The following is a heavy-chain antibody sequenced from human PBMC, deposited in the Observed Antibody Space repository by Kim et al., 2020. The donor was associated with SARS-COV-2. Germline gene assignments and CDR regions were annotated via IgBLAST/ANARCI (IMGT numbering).Heavy chain of an antibody. CDR1: GFTVSSNY. Sequence: GGSLRLSCAASGFTVSSNYMSWVRQAPGKGLEWVSVIYSGGSTYYADSVKGRFTISRDNSKNTLYLQMNSLRAEDTAVYYCARGSSAAGTGGEVTKYYYYYGMDVWGQGTTVTVSS. V-gene: IGHV3-53*01. J-gene: IGHJ6*02. CDR2: IYSGGST. D-gene: IGHD6-13*01. CDR3: ARGSSAAGTGGEVTKYYYYYGMDV.